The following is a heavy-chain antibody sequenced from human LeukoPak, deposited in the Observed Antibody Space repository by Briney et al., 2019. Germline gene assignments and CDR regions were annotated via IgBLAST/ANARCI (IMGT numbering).Heavy chain of an antibody. J-gene: IGHJ5*02. Sequence: SQTLSLTCTVSGGSISSGSYYWSWIRQPAGKGLEWIGRIYTSGSTNYNPSLKSRVTMSVDTSKNQFSLKLSSVTAADTAVYYCARDRIVVVPAAYNWFDPWGQGTLVTVSS. CDR1: GGSISSGSYY. CDR2: IYTSGST. D-gene: IGHD2-2*01. V-gene: IGHV4-61*02. CDR3: ARDRIVVVPAAYNWFDP.